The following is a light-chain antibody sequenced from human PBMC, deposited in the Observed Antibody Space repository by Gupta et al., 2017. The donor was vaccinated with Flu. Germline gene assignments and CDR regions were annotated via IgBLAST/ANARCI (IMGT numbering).Light chain of an antibody. V-gene: IGLV3-27*01. J-gene: IGLJ3*02. CDR3: YAAADNNGV. Sequence: SYELTQPSSVSVSPGQTARITCSGDVLAKKYARWFQQKPGQAPVLVIYKDSERPAGSPERFSGSSSGTTVTLTISGAQAEDEADYYCYAAADNNGVFGGGTKLTVL. CDR1: VLAKKY. CDR2: KDS.